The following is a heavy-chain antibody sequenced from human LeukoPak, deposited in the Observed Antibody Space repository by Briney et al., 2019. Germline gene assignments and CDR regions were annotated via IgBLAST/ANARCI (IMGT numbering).Heavy chain of an antibody. Sequence: ASVKVSCKASGYTFTSYYMHWVRQAPGQGLEWMGIINPSGGSTSYAQKFQGRVTMTRDTSTSTVYMELSSLRSDDTAVYYCARWIRCSSTSCYQTDDAFDIWGQGTMVTVSS. D-gene: IGHD2-2*01. CDR1: GYTFTSYY. J-gene: IGHJ3*02. CDR2: INPSGGST. V-gene: IGHV1-46*01. CDR3: ARWIRCSSTSCYQTDDAFDI.